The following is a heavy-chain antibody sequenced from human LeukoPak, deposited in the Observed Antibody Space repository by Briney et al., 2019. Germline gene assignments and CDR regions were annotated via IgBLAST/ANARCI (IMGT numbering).Heavy chain of an antibody. CDR3: AKGVSAAADDAFDI. CDR2: ISGSGDDT. J-gene: IGHJ3*02. CDR1: GFTFNRYA. V-gene: IGHV3-23*01. Sequence: PGGSLRLSCAASGFTFNRYAMNWVRQGPGKGLEWVSGISGSGDDTDYADSVKGRFTISRDNSKNTLYLQMNSLRAEDTAVYYCAKGVSAAADDAFDIWGQGTMVTVSS. D-gene: IGHD6-13*01.